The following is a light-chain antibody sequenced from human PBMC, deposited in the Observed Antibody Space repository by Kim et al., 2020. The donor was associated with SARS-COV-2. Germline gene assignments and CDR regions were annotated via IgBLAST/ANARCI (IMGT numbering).Light chain of an antibody. CDR3: QSYDSSLSGSGV. CDR2: GNS. V-gene: IGLV1-40*01. CDR1: SSNVGEGYD. J-gene: IGLJ1*01. Sequence: RVTIHGTGSSSNVGEGYDVHWYQQLPGTAPKRLIYGNSNRPSGVPDRFSVSKSGTSASLAITGLQAEDEADYYCQSYDSSLSGSGVFGTGTKVTVL.